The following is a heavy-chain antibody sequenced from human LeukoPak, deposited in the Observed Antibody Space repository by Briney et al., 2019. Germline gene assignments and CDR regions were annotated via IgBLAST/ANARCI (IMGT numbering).Heavy chain of an antibody. J-gene: IGHJ4*02. V-gene: IGHV4-39*01. CDR1: GDAITGSSYY. Sequence: SETLSLTCTVSGDAITGSSYYWGWIRQPPGKGLEWIGSMYYSGSTFPNPSLRSRVNMSADTSKNQFSLKLSSVTAADTAVYYCAGQYYDSTGYYYLDNWGQGTQVTVSS. CDR3: AGQYYDSTGYYYLDN. CDR2: MYYSGST. D-gene: IGHD3-22*01.